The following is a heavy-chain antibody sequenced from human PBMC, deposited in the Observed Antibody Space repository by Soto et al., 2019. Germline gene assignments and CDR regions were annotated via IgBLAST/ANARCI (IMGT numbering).Heavy chain of an antibody. Sequence: QVQLVESGGGVVQPGRSLRLSCAASGFTFSSYGMHWVRQAPGKGLEWVAVIWYDGSNKYYADSVKGRFTISRDNSKNTLYLQMNSLRGEDTAVYYCARDRLLWFGYCLDYWGQGTLVTVSS. CDR3: ARDRLLWFGYCLDY. CDR1: GFTFSSYG. V-gene: IGHV3-33*01. D-gene: IGHD3-10*01. J-gene: IGHJ4*02. CDR2: IWYDGSNK.